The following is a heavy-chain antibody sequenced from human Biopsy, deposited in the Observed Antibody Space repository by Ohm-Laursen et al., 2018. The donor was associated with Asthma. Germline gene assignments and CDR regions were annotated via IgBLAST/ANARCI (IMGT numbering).Heavy chain of an antibody. D-gene: IGHD3-22*01. Sequence: SLRLSCAASGFAVSRDHMFWVRQAPGKGLEWVSVIYSGGTSHTADSVRGRFTISRDYSKNTLYLQMHSLRAEDTAVYYCARGDSSNWSHYYFNYWGQGTLVTVSS. CDR2: IYSGGTS. CDR3: ARGDSSNWSHYYFNY. J-gene: IGHJ4*02. CDR1: GFAVSRDH. V-gene: IGHV3-53*01.